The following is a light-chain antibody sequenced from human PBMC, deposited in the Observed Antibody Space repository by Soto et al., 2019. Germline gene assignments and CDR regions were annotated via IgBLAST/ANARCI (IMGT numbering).Light chain of an antibody. J-gene: IGKJ1*01. CDR3: QQYTNTNNPWM. CDR2: XAS. CDR1: QGISTY. Sequence: DIQMTQSPSSLSASVGYRVTITCRASQGISTYLNWYQQKPGKAPKLLXYXASTLQSGVATRLSGSGSGTEFTLIISGLQPEDSATSHCQQYTNTNNPWMFGQGTKVDIK. V-gene: IGKV1-16*01.